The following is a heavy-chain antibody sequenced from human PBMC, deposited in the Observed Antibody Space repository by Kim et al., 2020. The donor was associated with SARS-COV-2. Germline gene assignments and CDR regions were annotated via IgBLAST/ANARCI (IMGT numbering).Heavy chain of an antibody. D-gene: IGHD5-18*01. CDR3: ARDHGLRRMQSYYYYGMDV. CDR2: IRYDGSNK. Sequence: GGSLRLSCAASGFNFSSYGMHWVRQAPGKGLEWVAVIRYDGSNKYYADSVKGRFTISRDNSKNTLYLQMNSPRAEDTAVYYCARDHGLRRMQSYYYYGMDVWGQGTTVTVSS. CDR1: GFNFSSYG. V-gene: IGHV3-33*01. J-gene: IGHJ6*02.